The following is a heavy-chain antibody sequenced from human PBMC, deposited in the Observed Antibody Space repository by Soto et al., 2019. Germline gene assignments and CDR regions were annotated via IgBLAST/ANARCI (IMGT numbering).Heavy chain of an antibody. CDR3: ARDVSHIVVVTAINDAFDI. D-gene: IGHD2-21*02. J-gene: IGHJ3*02. V-gene: IGHV1-18*01. Sequence: XSVKVSCEASVYSFTSYGISWVRQAPGQGLEWMGWISAYNGNTNYAQKLQGRVTMTTDTSTSTAYMELRSLRSDDTAVYYCARDVSHIVVVTAINDAFDIWGQGTMVTVSS. CDR1: VYSFTSYG. CDR2: ISAYNGNT.